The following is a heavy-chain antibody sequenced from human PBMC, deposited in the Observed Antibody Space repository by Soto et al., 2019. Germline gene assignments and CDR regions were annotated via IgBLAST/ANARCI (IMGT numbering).Heavy chain of an antibody. D-gene: IGHD2-2*01. CDR1: VFTISSHW. V-gene: IGHV3-74*01. CDR2: SKGDGTSI. CDR3: AREVAPAAFPRSPLMNV. J-gene: IGHJ6*02. Sequence: QPVGSLRLSCASSVFTISSHWMHWVRGSPGNGLVWVSRSKGDGTSISYADSVKGRFTISRDNAKNTLYLQMNSLRAEDTAVYYCAREVAPAAFPRSPLMNVWGQGTKVTVSS.